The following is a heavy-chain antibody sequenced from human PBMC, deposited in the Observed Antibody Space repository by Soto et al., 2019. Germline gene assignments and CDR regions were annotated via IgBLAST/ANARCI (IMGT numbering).Heavy chain of an antibody. D-gene: IGHD6-19*01. CDR3: VKNQGSAWYFDY. CDR1: GFTFSNYA. Sequence: EVQLLESGGGLVQPGGSLRLSCAASGFTFSNYAMSWVRQAPGKGLEWVSSISHTGGTTYYADSVKGRFTISRDNSKNTLYLQMNRQRAEATAVYFCVKNQGSAWYFDYWGQGTLVTVSS. CDR2: ISHTGGTT. V-gene: IGHV3-23*01. J-gene: IGHJ4*02.